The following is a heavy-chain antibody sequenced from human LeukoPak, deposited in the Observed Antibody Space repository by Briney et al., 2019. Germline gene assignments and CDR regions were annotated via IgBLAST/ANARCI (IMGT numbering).Heavy chain of an antibody. CDR1: GFTFSDYY. Sequence: GGSLRLSCAASGFTFSDYYMTWIRQAPGKGLEWVSYISGSANNIHYTDSVKGRFTISRDNAKTSLYLQMNSLRVEDTALYYCAKGTGYSSGCFDYWGQGTLVTVSS. CDR3: AKGTGYSSGCFDY. J-gene: IGHJ4*02. CDR2: ISGSANNI. D-gene: IGHD6-19*01. V-gene: IGHV3-11*01.